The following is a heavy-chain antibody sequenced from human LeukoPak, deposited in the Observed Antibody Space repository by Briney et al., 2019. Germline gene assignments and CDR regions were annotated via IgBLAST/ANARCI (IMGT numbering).Heavy chain of an antibody. D-gene: IGHD2-15*01. Sequence: GGSLRLSCAASGFTVSSNYMSWIRQAPGKGLEWVSYISSSGSTIYYADSVKGRFTISRDNAKNSLYLQMNSLRAEDTAVYYCARDGYCSGGSCYSGGTSPIDYWGQGTLVTVSS. CDR1: GFTVSSNY. CDR2: ISSSGSTI. J-gene: IGHJ4*02. CDR3: ARDGYCSGGSCYSGGTSPIDY. V-gene: IGHV3-11*04.